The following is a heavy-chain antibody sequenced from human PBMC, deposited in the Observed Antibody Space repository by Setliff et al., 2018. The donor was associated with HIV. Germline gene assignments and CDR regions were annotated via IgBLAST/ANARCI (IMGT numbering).Heavy chain of an antibody. CDR1: ATFTNVD. V-gene: IGHV1-8*01. D-gene: IGHD3-10*01. CDR3: ARGKGVGGVIITGGLDV. J-gene: IGHJ6*04. CDR2: MNPNSGVS. Sequence: ASVKVSCKASATFTNVDIHWLRRATGQGLEWMGWMNPNSGVSGYGQKFQGRVTVTRDTSISTAYMELSSLTSEDTAVYYCARGKGVGGVIITGGLDVWGKGTTVTVSS.